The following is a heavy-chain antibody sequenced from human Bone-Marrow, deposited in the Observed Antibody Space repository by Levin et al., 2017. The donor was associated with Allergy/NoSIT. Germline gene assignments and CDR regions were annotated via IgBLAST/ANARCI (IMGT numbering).Heavy chain of an antibody. J-gene: IGHJ5*02. CDR3: ARDREDCSTTICNKGGTWLDP. CDR1: GFTFSDSP. CDR2: ISFDGIAG. Sequence: GGSLRLSCAASGFTFSDSPMHWVRQAPGKGPEWVAAISFDGIAGFYSDSVQGRFTVSRDTSKNSLFLQMDSLRSEDTAVYYCARDREDCSTTICNKGGTWLDPWGQGTLVTVSS. D-gene: IGHD2-2*01. V-gene: IGHV3-30*07.